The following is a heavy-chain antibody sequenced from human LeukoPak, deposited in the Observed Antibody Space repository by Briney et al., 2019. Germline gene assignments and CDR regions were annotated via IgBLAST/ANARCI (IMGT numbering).Heavy chain of an antibody. CDR3: ARNSTPPWFDP. CDR2: IYSGGST. V-gene: IGHV3-66*02. Sequence: GGSLRLSCAASGFTVSSNYMSWVRQAPGKGLEWVSVIYSGGSTYYADSVKGRFTISRDNSKNTLYLQMNSLRAEDTAVYYCARNSTPPWFDPWGQGTLVTVSS. CDR1: GFTVSSNY. J-gene: IGHJ5*02.